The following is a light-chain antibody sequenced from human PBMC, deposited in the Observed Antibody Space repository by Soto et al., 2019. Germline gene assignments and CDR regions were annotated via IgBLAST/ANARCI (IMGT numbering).Light chain of an antibody. CDR2: DAS. J-gene: IGKJ1*01. Sequence: EGDRVTITCRASQSISSWLAWYQQKPGKAPKLLIYDASSLESGVPSRFSGSGSGTEFTLTISSLQPDDFATYYCQQYNSYSQTFGQGTKVDIK. V-gene: IGKV1-5*01. CDR1: QSISSW. CDR3: QQYNSYSQT.